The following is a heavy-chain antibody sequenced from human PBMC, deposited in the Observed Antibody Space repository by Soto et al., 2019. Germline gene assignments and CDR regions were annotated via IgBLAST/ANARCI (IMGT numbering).Heavy chain of an antibody. Sequence: ESGGGLAHPGGSLRLSCVASGFTFSYYEMNWVRQAPGKGLEWISYITSSGDRAQYADSVKGRFTISRDNTKNLLYLQMTSLSAEDTGLYYCARDIFDNWGQGTLVTVSS. J-gene: IGHJ4*02. V-gene: IGHV3-48*03. CDR2: ITSSGDRA. CDR1: GFTFSYYE. CDR3: ARDIFDN.